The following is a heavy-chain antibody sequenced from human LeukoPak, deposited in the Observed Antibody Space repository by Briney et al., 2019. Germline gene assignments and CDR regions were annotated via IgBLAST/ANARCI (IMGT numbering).Heavy chain of an antibody. CDR2: IKSKTDGGTT. CDR3: TTDRYSSGWYDRYYFDY. Sequence: PGGSLRLSCAGSGFTFSSYAMSWVRQAPGKGLEWVGRIKSKTDGGTTDYAAPVKGRFTISRDDSKNTLYLQMNSLKTEDTAVYYCTTDRYSSGWYDRYYFDYWGQGTLVTVSS. CDR1: GFTFSSYA. V-gene: IGHV3-15*01. D-gene: IGHD6-19*01. J-gene: IGHJ4*02.